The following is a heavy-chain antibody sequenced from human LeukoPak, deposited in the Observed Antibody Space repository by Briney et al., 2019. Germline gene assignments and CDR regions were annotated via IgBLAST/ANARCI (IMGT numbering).Heavy chain of an antibody. V-gene: IGHV4-39*07. CDR1: GGSFSSSSYY. CDR3: ARDHPKYYYDSSGYLGHDAFDI. J-gene: IGHJ3*02. Sequence: SETLSLTCAVYGGSFSSSSYYWGWIRQPPGKGLEWIGSIYYSGSTYYNPSLKSRVTISVDTSKNQFSLKLSSVTAADTAVYYCARDHPKYYYDSSGYLGHDAFDIWGQGTMVTVSS. D-gene: IGHD3-22*01. CDR2: IYYSGST.